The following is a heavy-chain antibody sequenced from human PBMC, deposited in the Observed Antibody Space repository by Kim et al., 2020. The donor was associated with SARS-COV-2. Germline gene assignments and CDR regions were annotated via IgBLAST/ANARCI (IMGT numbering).Heavy chain of an antibody. V-gene: IGHV4-39*01. D-gene: IGHD6-19*01. CDR3: ARHQRYISFWY. CDR1: GGSLSSSSYY. J-gene: IGHJ2*01. Sequence: SETLSLTCTVSGGSLSSSSYYWGWIRQPPGKGLEWIGTAYYIGNTYYNPSLKSRVTISVDTSKNQFSLKLGSVTAADTAVYYCARHQRYISFWY. CDR2: AYYIGNT.